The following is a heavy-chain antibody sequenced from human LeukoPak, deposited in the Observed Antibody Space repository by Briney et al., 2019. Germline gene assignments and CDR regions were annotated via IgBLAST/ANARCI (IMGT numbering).Heavy chain of an antibody. Sequence: SETLSLTCTVSGGSISSSSYYWGWIRQPPGKGLEWIGSIYYSGSTYYNPSLKSRVTTSVDTSKNQFSLKLSSVTAADTAVYYCAREGCSGGSCYYYYYYYYMDVWGKGTTVTVSS. J-gene: IGHJ6*03. CDR3: AREGCSGGSCYYYYYYYYMDV. V-gene: IGHV4-39*07. D-gene: IGHD2-15*01. CDR2: IYYSGST. CDR1: GGSISSSSYY.